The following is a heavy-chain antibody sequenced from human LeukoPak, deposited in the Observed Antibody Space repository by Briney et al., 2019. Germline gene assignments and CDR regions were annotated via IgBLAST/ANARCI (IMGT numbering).Heavy chain of an antibody. D-gene: IGHD4-17*01. J-gene: IGHJ4*02. V-gene: IGHV4-4*07. CDR3: ARGPPSTVTHFDY. Sequence: SETLSLTCSVSGGSISTYYWNWIRQSAGKGLEWIGRIYNSGSTNYSPSLKSRVTMSVDTSKNQFSLKLTSVTAADTAVYYCARGPPSTVTHFDYWGQGTLVTVSS. CDR2: IYNSGST. CDR1: GGSISTYY.